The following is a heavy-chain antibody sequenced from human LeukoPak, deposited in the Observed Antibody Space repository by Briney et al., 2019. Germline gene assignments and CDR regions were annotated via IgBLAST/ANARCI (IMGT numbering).Heavy chain of an antibody. CDR3: ASGGIYYGAAFDF. V-gene: IGHV3-23*01. CDR2: ISGSGGST. D-gene: IGHD1-26*01. CDR1: GFTISSYG. J-gene: IGHJ4*02. Sequence: GGTLRLSCAASGFTISSYGMSWVRQAPGKGLEWVSAISGSGGSTYYADSVKGRFTISRDNAKNSLYLQMNSLRAEDTALYYCASGGIYYGAAFDFWGQGILVTVSS.